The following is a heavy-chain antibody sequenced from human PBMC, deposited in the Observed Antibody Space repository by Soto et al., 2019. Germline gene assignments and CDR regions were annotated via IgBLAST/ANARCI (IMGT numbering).Heavy chain of an antibody. Sequence: SLRLSCAASGFIFENFGMSWVRQAPGKGLEWISSISGSGFKKYYADSVKGRFTISRDNSKSTVYLELNNLSAEDTAVYYCARDSGATGFYYYYYGMDVWGQGTTVTVSS. CDR2: ISGSGFKK. CDR1: GFIFENFG. V-gene: IGHV3-23*01. D-gene: IGHD1-26*01. J-gene: IGHJ6*02. CDR3: ARDSGATGFYYYYYGMDV.